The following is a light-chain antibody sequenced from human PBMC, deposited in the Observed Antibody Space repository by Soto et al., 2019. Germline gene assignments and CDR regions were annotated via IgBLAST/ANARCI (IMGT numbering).Light chain of an antibody. CDR2: ANN. J-gene: IGLJ2*01. Sequence: QAVVTQPPSVSGAPGQRVTISCTGSSSNIGAGYDVHWYQHLPGTAPKLLIYANNNRPSGVPDRFSGSKSDTSASLAITGLQAEDEADYYCQSYDSCLYHLGVFGGGTTLPVL. CDR1: SSNIGAGYD. CDR3: QSYDSCLYHLGV. V-gene: IGLV1-40*01.